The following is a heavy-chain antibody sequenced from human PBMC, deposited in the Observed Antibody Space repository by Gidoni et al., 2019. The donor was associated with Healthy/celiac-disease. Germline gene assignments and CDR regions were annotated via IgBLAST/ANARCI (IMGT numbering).Heavy chain of an antibody. CDR2: ISSSGSTI. J-gene: IGHJ6*02. CDR1: GFTFSSYE. CDR3: ARKSPAMQSNYYYYGMDV. V-gene: IGHV3-48*03. Sequence: EVQLVESGGGLVQPGGSLRLSCAASGFTFSSYEMNWVRQAPGKGLGWVSYISSSGSTIYYADSVKGRFTISRDNAKNSLYLQMNSLRAEDTAVYYCARKSPAMQSNYYYYGMDVWGQGTTVTVSS. D-gene: IGHD5-18*01.